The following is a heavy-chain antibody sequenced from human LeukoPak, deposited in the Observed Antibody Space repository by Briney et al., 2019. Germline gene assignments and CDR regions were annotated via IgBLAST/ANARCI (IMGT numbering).Heavy chain of an antibody. Sequence: ASVKVSCKASGYTFTSYGISWVRQTPGQGLEWMGWISAYNGNTNYAQKLQGRVTMTTDTSTSTAYMELRSLRSDDTAVYYCARANYGSGAYHPLGYWGQGTQVTVSS. CDR2: ISAYNGNT. J-gene: IGHJ4*02. V-gene: IGHV1-18*01. CDR3: ARANYGSGAYHPLGY. CDR1: GYTFTSYG. D-gene: IGHD3-10*01.